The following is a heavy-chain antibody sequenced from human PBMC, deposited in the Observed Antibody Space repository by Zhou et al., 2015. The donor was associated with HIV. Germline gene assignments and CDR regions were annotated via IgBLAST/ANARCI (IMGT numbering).Heavy chain of an antibody. J-gene: IGHJ4*02. D-gene: IGHD2-8*01. CDR3: AREGNYATLYLEGFDY. CDR2: VNENGTVT. V-gene: IGHV3-11*01. CDR1: GFTFSDYG. Sequence: VQLVESGGGLVQPGGSLRLSCVGSGFTFSDYGMSWVRQAAGEGLEWLAHVNENGTVTYTADSLRGRFTISRDNTKRSVFLDIKRLTADDTAVYFCAREGNYATLYLEGFDYWGQGTPVTVSS.